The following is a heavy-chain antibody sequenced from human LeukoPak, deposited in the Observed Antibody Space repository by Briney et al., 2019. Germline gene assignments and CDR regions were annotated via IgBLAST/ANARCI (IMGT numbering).Heavy chain of an antibody. J-gene: IGHJ4*02. CDR1: GFTFSSYA. D-gene: IGHD3-10*01. CDR2: ISGSGGST. V-gene: IGHV3-23*01. CDR3: AKEDSMVVRGASNDY. Sequence: PGGSLRLSCAASGFTFSSYAMSWVRQAPGRGLEWVSAISGSGGSTNYADSVKGRFTISRDNSKNTLYLQINSLRAEDTAVYYCAKEDSMVVRGASNDYWGQGTLVTVSS.